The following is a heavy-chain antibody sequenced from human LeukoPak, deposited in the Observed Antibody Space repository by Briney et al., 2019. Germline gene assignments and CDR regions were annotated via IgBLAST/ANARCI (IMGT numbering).Heavy chain of an antibody. J-gene: IGHJ4*02. D-gene: IGHD5-24*01. CDR2: IYYSGST. CDR1: GGSISSSSYY. Sequence: SETLSLTCTVSGGSISSSSYYWGWIRQPPGKGLEWIGSIYYSGSTYYNPSLKSRVTISVDTSKNQFSLKLSSVTAADTAMYFCARHGRDDYTYRYYFDYWGQGTLVTVSS. CDR3: ARHGRDDYTYRYYFDY. V-gene: IGHV4-39*01.